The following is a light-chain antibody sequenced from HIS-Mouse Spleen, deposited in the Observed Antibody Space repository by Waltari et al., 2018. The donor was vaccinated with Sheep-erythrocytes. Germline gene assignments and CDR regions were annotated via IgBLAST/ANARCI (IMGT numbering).Light chain of an antibody. Sequence: QSALTQPRSVSGSPGPSVPISCPGTSSDVGGYNYVSWYQPHPGKAPKLMIYDVSKRPSGVPDRFSGSKSGNTASLTISGLQAEDEADYYCCSYAGSYTFWVFGGGTKLTVL. CDR3: CSYAGSYTFWV. CDR2: DVS. CDR1: SSDVGGYNY. V-gene: IGLV2-11*01. J-gene: IGLJ3*02.